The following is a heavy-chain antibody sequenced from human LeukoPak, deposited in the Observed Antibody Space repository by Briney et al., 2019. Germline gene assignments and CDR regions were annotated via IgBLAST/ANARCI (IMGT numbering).Heavy chain of an antibody. CDR3: ARDRPDACHSSSCPFDY. J-gene: IGHJ4*02. Sequence: GGSLRLSCAASGFTFSRYWMGWVRQAPGKGLEWVANIKQDGSEKYYVDSVKGRFTISRDNAKNSLSLQMNSLRAEDTAVYYCARDRPDACHSSSCPFDYWGQGTLVTVSS. V-gene: IGHV3-7*01. CDR2: IKQDGSEK. D-gene: IGHD6-13*01. CDR1: GFTFSRYW.